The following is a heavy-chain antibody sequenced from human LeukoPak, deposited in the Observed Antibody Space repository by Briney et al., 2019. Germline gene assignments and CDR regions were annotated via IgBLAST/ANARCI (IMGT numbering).Heavy chain of an antibody. CDR2: IKQDGSEK. J-gene: IGHJ4*02. CDR1: GFTFSSYW. CDR3: AKANAGYSSSLDY. V-gene: IGHV3-7*03. D-gene: IGHD6-13*01. Sequence: GGSLRLSCAASGFTFSSYWMSWVRQAPGKGLEWVANIKQDGSEKYYVDSVKGRFTISRDNAKNSLYLQMNSLRADDMALYYCAKANAGYSSSLDYWGQGTLVTVSS.